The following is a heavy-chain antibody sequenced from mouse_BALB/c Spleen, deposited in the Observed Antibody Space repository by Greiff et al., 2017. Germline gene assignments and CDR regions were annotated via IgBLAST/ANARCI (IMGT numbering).Heavy chain of an antibody. Sequence: VKLMESGPELVKPGASVKISCKASGYSFTSYYIHWVKQRPGQGLEWIGWIFPGSGNTKYNEKFKGKATLTADTSSSTAYMQLSSLTSEDSAVYFCARRYGSSYGAMDYWGQGTSVTVSS. CDR1: GYSFTSYY. D-gene: IGHD1-1*01. J-gene: IGHJ4*01. V-gene: IGHV1-66*01. CDR3: ARRYGSSYGAMDY. CDR2: IFPGSGNT.